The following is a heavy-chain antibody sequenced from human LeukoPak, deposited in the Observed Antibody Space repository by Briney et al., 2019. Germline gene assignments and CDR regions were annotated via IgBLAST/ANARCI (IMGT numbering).Heavy chain of an antibody. D-gene: IGHD6-13*01. CDR3: ARDGKFSIAAAGNPDY. CDR2: IIPIFGTA. Sequence: GASVTVSCKASGGTFSSYAISWVRQAPGQGLEWMGGIIPIFGTANYAQKFQGRVTITADESTSTAYMELSSLRSEDTAVYYCARDGKFSIAAAGNPDYWGQGTLVTVSS. J-gene: IGHJ4*02. V-gene: IGHV1-69*13. CDR1: GGTFSSYA.